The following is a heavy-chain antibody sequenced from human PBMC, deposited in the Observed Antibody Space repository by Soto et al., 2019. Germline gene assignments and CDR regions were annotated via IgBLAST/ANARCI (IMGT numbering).Heavy chain of an antibody. J-gene: IGHJ6*02. CDR3: ARVRDPHLDHYGLDV. Sequence: QVQLVQSGAEVKNPGSSVRVSCKTSGFTFNVYGIHWVRQAPGQGLEWMGGLIPIYDEPNYAQKFQGRVTINADKSTATVYVELNSLRSEDTAVYFCARVRDPHLDHYGLDVWGQGTTVTVSS. CDR2: LIPIYDEP. CDR1: GFTFNVYG. V-gene: IGHV1-69*06.